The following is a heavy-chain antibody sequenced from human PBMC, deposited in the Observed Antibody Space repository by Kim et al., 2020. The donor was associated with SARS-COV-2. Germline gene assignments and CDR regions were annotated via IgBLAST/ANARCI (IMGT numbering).Heavy chain of an antibody. Sequence: GGSLRLSCAASGFTFSSYAMSWVRQAPGKGLEWVSAISGSGGSTYYADSVKGRFTISRDNSKNTLYLQMNSLRAEDTAVYYCAKVGGDIVVVPAASYYYYYGMDVWGQGTTVTVSS. CDR3: AKVGGDIVVVPAASYYYYYGMDV. D-gene: IGHD2-2*01. CDR2: ISGSGGST. J-gene: IGHJ6*02. CDR1: GFTFSSYA. V-gene: IGHV3-23*01.